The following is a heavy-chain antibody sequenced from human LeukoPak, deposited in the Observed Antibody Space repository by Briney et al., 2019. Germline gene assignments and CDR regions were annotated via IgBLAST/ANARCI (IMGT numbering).Heavy chain of an antibody. D-gene: IGHD6-19*01. CDR2: IYYSGST. Sequence: SETLSLTCTVSGGSISTYYWSWIRQPPGKGLEWIGSIYYSGSTNYNPSLKSRVTISVDTSKNQFSLKLSSVTAADTAVYYCARDRSSGWQGVFDIWGQGTMVTVSS. CDR1: GGSISTYY. CDR3: ARDRSSGWQGVFDI. J-gene: IGHJ3*02. V-gene: IGHV4-59*01.